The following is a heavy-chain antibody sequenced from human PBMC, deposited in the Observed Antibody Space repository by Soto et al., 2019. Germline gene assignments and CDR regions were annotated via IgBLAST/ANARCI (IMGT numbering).Heavy chain of an antibody. D-gene: IGHD6-6*01. Sequence: ASVKVSCKASGYTFTSYYMHWVRQAPGQGLEWMGIINPSGGSTSYAQKFQGRVTMTRDTSTSTVYMKLSSLRSEDTAVYYCARDSVGVPFDYWGQGTLVTVSS. CDR3: ARDSVGVPFDY. V-gene: IGHV1-46*01. J-gene: IGHJ4*02. CDR1: GYTFTSYY. CDR2: INPSGGST.